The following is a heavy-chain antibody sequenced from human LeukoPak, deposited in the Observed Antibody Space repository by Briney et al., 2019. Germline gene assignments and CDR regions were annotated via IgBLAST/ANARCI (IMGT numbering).Heavy chain of an antibody. CDR2: INQSGST. J-gene: IGHJ4*02. V-gene: IGHV4-34*01. CDR3: ARHDDFWSGYYPYFDY. CDR1: GGSFSGYY. Sequence: SETLSLTCAVYGGSFSGYYWSWIRQPPGKGLEWIGEINQSGSTNYNPSLKSRVTISVDTSKNQFSLKLSSVTAADTAVYYCARHDDFWSGYYPYFDYWGQGNLVIVSS. D-gene: IGHD3-3*01.